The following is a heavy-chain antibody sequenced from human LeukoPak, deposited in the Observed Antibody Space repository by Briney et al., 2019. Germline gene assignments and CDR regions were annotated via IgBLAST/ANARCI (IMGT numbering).Heavy chain of an antibody. V-gene: IGHV3-33*06. CDR2: IWYDGSNE. Sequence: GRSLRLSCAASGFTFSTSGMHWVRQAPGKGLEWVALIWYDGSNEYADSVKGRFTISRDNSKNTLYLQMNGLRAEDTAVYHCAKDQGANYYYYMDVWGKGATVTVSS. CDR3: AKDQGANYYYYMDV. J-gene: IGHJ6*03. CDR1: GFTFSTSG. D-gene: IGHD4/OR15-4a*01.